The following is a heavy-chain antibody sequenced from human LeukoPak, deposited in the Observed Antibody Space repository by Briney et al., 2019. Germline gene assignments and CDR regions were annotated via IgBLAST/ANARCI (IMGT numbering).Heavy chain of an antibody. CDR1: GFTFITYS. CDR2: ISGSSSTI. CDR3: ARHRDEYDSWSRRTHYYMDV. V-gene: IGHV3-48*01. J-gene: IGHJ6*03. D-gene: IGHD3-3*01. Sequence: PGGSLRLSCAASGFTFITYSMNWVRQAPGKGLEWVSYISGSSSTIYYADSVKGRFTISRDNAKNSLYLQMNSLRAEDTAVYYCARHRDEYDSWSRRTHYYMDVWVKGTTVT.